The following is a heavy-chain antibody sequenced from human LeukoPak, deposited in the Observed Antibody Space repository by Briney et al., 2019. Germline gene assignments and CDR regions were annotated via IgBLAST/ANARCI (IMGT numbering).Heavy chain of an antibody. J-gene: IGHJ3*01. V-gene: IGHV5-51*01. D-gene: IGHD3-3*01. CDR3: ARRRGSGYYSFDV. Sequence: GESLKISCRGSGYSFDLYYIGWVRQMPGKGLEWMGIIYPGDSDTEYNPSFQGQVTMSADKSMNTAYLHRNNLKASDSATYYCARRRGSGYYSFDVWGQGTIVTVSS. CDR1: GYSFDLYY. CDR2: IYPGDSDT.